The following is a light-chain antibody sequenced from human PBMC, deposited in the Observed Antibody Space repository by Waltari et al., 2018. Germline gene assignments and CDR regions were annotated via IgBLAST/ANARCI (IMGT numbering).Light chain of an antibody. CDR3: QQYHSVPLT. CDR1: QDIKQS. V-gene: IGKV1-33*01. J-gene: IGKJ4*01. CDR2: DAS. Sequence: DIHMTQSPSSLSAPVGDRVTITCQASQDIKQSLNWFHQKPGKAPEVLIFDASNSQTGAPSRFSGSGTGTEFTFIISSLQPEDMGTYYCQQYHSVPLTFGGGTKVEIK.